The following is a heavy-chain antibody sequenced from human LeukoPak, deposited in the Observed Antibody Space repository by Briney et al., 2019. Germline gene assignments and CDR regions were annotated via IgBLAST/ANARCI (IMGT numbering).Heavy chain of an antibody. D-gene: IGHD6-25*01. CDR2: IYCSGST. J-gene: IGHJ3*02. CDR1: GGSISSYY. V-gene: IGHV4-59*01. CDR3: ARSPLRLLRGAFDI. Sequence: SETLSLTCTVSGGSISSYYWSWIRQPPGKGLEWIGYIYCSGSTNYNPSLKSRVTISVDTSKNQFSLKLSSVTAADTAVYYCARSPLRLLRGAFDIWGQGTMVTVSS.